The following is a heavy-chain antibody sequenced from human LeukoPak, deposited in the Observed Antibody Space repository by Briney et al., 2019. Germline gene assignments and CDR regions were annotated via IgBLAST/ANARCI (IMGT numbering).Heavy chain of an antibody. CDR2: ISYSGST. CDR3: AREETYYYGSGSYYKALDAFDI. D-gene: IGHD3-10*01. Sequence: SETLSLTCTVSGGSISSGGYYWSWIRQHPGQGLEWIGYISYSGSTYYNPSLKSRVTISVDTSKNQFSLKLSSVTAADTAVYYCAREETYYYGSGSYYKALDAFDIWGQGTMVTVSS. CDR1: GGSISSGGYY. J-gene: IGHJ3*02. V-gene: IGHV4-31*03.